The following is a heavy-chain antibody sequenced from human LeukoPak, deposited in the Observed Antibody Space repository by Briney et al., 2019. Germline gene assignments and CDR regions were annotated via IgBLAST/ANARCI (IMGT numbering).Heavy chain of an antibody. CDR1: GYSFSTYW. D-gene: IGHD3-22*01. CDR2: IYPGDSDT. J-gene: IGHJ4*02. Sequence: GESLKISCKGSGYSFSTYWIGWVRQMPGKGLELMGIIYPGDSDTTYSPSFQGQVTISVDKSISTAYLQWSTLKASDTAIYYCARRVNSGYYFDYWAQGTLVTVSS. CDR3: ARRVNSGYYFDY. V-gene: IGHV5-51*01.